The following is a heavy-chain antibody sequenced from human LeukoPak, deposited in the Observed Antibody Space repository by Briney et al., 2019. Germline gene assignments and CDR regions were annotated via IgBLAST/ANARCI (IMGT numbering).Heavy chain of an antibody. CDR1: GGSISSSSYY. CDR3: ARLDKGVDPYYFDY. J-gene: IGHJ4*02. V-gene: IGHV4-39*01. CDR2: IYYTGSA. D-gene: IGHD5-12*01. Sequence: SETLSLTCTVSGGSISSSSYYWGWIRQPPGKGLEWIGSIYYTGSAYYNPSLKSRVTISVDTSKNQCSLKLSSVTAADTAVYYCARLDKGVDPYYFDYWGQGTLVTVSS.